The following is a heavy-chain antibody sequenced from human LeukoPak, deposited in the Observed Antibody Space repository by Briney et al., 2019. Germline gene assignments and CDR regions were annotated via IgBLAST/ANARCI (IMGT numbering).Heavy chain of an antibody. J-gene: IGHJ5*02. D-gene: IGHD6-25*01. CDR2: IYYSGST. Sequence: PSETLSLTCTVSGGSISSYYWSWIRQPPGKGLERIGYIYYSGSTNYNPSLKSRVTISVDTSKNQFSLKLSSVTAADTAVYYCARDTRSGWFDPWGQGTLVTVSS. CDR1: GGSISSYY. V-gene: IGHV4-59*08. CDR3: ARDTRSGWFDP.